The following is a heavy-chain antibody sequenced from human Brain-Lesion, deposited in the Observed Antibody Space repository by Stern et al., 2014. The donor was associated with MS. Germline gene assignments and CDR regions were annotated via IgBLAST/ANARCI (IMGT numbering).Heavy chain of an antibody. CDR1: GFTFTSSA. CDR2: IVVGRGHT. D-gene: IGHD6-13*01. J-gene: IGHJ5*02. CDR3: AADPTTGSSSWYYIPNWFDP. Sequence: QLVQSGPEVKKPGTSVKVSCKASGFTFTSSAVQWVRQARGHRPEWIGWIVVGRGHTNYAQKFQERVTITRDMSTSTAYMELSSLRSEDTAVYYCAADPTTGSSSWYYIPNWFDPWGQGTLVTVSS. V-gene: IGHV1-58*01.